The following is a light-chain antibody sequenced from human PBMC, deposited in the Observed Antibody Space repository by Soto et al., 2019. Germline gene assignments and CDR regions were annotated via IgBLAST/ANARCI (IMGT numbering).Light chain of an antibody. CDR2: EVS. CDR1: SSDVGGYNF. J-gene: IGLJ2*01. Sequence: HSALTQPPSASGSPGQSVTISCTGTSSDVGGYNFVSWYQQHPGKAPKLMIYEVSERPSGVPDRFSGSKSGNTASLTVSGLQAEDEADYYCSSYAGSNIVVLGGGTKVTVL. CDR3: SSYAGSNIVV. V-gene: IGLV2-8*01.